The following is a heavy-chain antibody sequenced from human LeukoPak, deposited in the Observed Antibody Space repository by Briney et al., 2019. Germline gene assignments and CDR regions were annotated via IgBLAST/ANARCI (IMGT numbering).Heavy chain of an antibody. CDR3: TAGYCSGGTCYSFPY. Sequence: GGSLRLSCAASGITVSNNYMXWVXXAPGXGLEWVXRIKSKTSGGTTDYAAPVKGRFIISRDDSKNTLYLQMNSLKTEDTAVYFCTAGYCSGGTCYSFPYWGQGTLVTVSS. D-gene: IGHD2-15*01. CDR2: IKSKTSGGTT. J-gene: IGHJ4*02. CDR1: GITVSNNY. V-gene: IGHV3-15*01.